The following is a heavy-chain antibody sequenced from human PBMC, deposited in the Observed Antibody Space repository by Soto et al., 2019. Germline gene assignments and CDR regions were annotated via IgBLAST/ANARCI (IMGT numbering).Heavy chain of an antibody. Sequence: QVQLVQSGAEVKKPGASVKVSCRASGYTFTNYGISWVRQATGQGLEWMGWISAYNGNTNYAQKLQGRVTMTTDTSMRTAYMELRSLRSDDTAVYYCARENQYYDILTGYFNDYWGQGTLVTVSS. J-gene: IGHJ4*02. CDR3: ARENQYYDILTGYFNDY. D-gene: IGHD3-9*01. CDR2: ISAYNGNT. V-gene: IGHV1-18*01. CDR1: GYTFTNYG.